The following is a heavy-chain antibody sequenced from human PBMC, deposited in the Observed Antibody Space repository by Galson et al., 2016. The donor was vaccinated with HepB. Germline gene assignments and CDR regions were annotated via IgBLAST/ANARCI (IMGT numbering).Heavy chain of an antibody. V-gene: IGHV3-7*01. CDR1: GFTLTSYW. CDR3: AKVRPGNLAGAGRSYGMDV. Sequence: SLRLSCAASGFTLTSYWMSWVRQAPGKGLEWVANIRQDGSEKYYVDSVKGRFTISRDDAENSLYLQTVYLQMNSLRAEDTAVYYCAKVRPGNLAGAGRSYGMDVWGQGTTVTVSS. CDR2: IRQDGSEK. D-gene: IGHD3-16*01. J-gene: IGHJ6*02.